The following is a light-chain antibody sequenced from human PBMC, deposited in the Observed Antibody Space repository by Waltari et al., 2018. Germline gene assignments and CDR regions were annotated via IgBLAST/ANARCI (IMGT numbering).Light chain of an antibody. CDR1: QGISTY. CDR3: LHLNNFPLS. Sequence: DIQLTQSPSFLSASVRDRVTITCRASQGISTYLAWYQQKPGKAPKFLIYAASTLQSDIPSRFSGSGSGTEFTLTISSLQPEDFATYYCLHLNNFPLSFGGGTKVELK. V-gene: IGKV1-9*01. CDR2: AAS. J-gene: IGKJ4*01.